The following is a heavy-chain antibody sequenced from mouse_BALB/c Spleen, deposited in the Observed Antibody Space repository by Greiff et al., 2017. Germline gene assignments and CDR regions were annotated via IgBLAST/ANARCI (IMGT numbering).Heavy chain of an antibody. CDR1: GFDFSRYW. CDR3: ARWGYYAMDY. J-gene: IGHJ4*01. CDR2: INPGSSTI. V-gene: IGHV4-2*02. Sequence: EVQLVESGGGLVQPGGSLNLSCAASGFDFSRYWMSWARQAPGKGQEWIGEINPGSSTINYTPSLKDKFIISRDNAKNTLYLQMSKVRSEDTALYYCARWGYYAMDYWGQGTSVTVSS.